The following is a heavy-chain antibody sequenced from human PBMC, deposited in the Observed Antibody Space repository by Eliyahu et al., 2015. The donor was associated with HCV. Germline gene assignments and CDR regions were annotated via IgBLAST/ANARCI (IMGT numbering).Heavy chain of an antibody. CDR1: GXTFSDYY. D-gene: IGHD4-23*01. J-gene: IGHJ2*01. CDR2: ISTSGSTI. CDR3: ATDTLVTRNWYFDL. V-gene: IGHV3-11*01. Sequence: QVQLVESGGGLVKPGGSLRLSCAASGXTFSDYYMNWIRQVPGKGLEWVSYISTSGSTIYYADSVKGRFTISRDNAKNSLYLQMNSLRAEDTAVYYCATDTLVTRNWYFDLWGRGTLVTVSS.